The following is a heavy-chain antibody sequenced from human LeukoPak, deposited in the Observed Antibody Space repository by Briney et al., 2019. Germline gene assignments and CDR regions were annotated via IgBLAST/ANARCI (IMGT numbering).Heavy chain of an antibody. CDR2: IYTSGST. CDR3: ARYSSSSAGWFDP. J-gene: IGHJ5*02. D-gene: IGHD6-6*01. Sequence: PSETLSLTCTVSGGSISSYYWSRIRQPPGKGLEWIGYIYTSGSTNYNPSLKSRVTISVDTSKNQFSLKLSSVTAADTAVYYCARYSSSSAGWFDPWGQGTLVTVSS. V-gene: IGHV4-4*09. CDR1: GGSISSYY.